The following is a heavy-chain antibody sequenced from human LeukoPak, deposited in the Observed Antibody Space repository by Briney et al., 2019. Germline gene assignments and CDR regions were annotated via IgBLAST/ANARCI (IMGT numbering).Heavy chain of an antibody. CDR3: AKDIEQLNAFDI. J-gene: IGHJ3*02. D-gene: IGHD6-13*01. CDR1: VFTFDDYV. CDR2: ISWNSGSI. V-gene: IGHV3-9*01. Sequence: GRSLRLSCAASVFTFDDYVMHWVRQAPGKVLELVSGISWNSGSIGYAESVKGRFTISRDNAKNSLYLQMNSLRAEDTALYYCAKDIEQLNAFDIWGQGTMVTVSS.